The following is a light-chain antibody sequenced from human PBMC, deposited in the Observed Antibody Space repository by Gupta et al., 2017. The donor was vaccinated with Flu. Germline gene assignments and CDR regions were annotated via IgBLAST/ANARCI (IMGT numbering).Light chain of an antibody. CDR3: RRSKRWGRT. V-gene: IGKV2-30*01. CDR1: ESLGFTDGDSY. CDR2: KAS. J-gene: IGKJ1*01. Sequence: DAVFTPSPLSLPVTLGQPASRSCRSSESLGFTDGDSYVSWLHQRPGQSPRRLIYKASNRDSGVPDRISGSGSGTDFTLKISMVDAEDVGVYYCRRSKRWGRTFGQGTKVEIK.